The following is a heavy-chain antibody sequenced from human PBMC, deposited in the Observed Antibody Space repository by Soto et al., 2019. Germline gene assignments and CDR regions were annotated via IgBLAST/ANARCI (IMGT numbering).Heavy chain of an antibody. CDR1: GGTFNFYT. D-gene: IGHD3-10*01. CDR2: TNPILSMS. Sequence: QVHLVQSGAELKKPGSSVRVSCKASGGTFNFYTINWVRQAPGLGLEWMGRTNPILSMSNSALKFQGRLSISADKSTSTAYMDLRSLRSDDTAVYYCATSYGSGSQAFDYWGKGALVTVSS. V-gene: IGHV1-69*02. J-gene: IGHJ4*02. CDR3: ATSYGSGSQAFDY.